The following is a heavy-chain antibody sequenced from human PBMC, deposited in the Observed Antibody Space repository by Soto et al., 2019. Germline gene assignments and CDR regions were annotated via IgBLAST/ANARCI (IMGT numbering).Heavy chain of an antibody. CDR1: GYTFTSYG. CDR3: ASGGRTPTPLYYYYMDV. Sequence: ASVKVSCKASGYTFTSYGISWVRQAPGQGLEWMGWISAYNGNTNYAQKLQGRVTMTTDTSTSTAYMELRSLRSDDTAGYYCASGGRTPTPLYYYYMDVWGKGTTVTVSS. V-gene: IGHV1-18*01. CDR2: ISAYNGNT. D-gene: IGHD1-26*01. J-gene: IGHJ6*03.